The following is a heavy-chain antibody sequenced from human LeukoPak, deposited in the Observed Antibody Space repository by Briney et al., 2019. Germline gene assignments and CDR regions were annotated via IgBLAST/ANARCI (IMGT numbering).Heavy chain of an antibody. CDR1: GFTFSKYW. D-gene: IGHD6-19*01. CDR3: ATKQWLAPPPDS. J-gene: IGHJ4*02. Sequence: PGGSLRLSCAASGFTFSKYWMLWVRQAPGKGLEGVSRINTDGTVKIYADSVKGRFTVSRDNADNTMFLQMNSVRDEDTAVYYCATKQWLAPPPDSWGQGTPVTVSS. V-gene: IGHV3-74*01. CDR2: INTDGTVK.